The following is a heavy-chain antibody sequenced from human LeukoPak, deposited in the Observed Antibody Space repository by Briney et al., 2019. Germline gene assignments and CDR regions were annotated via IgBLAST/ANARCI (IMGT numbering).Heavy chain of an antibody. Sequence: GGSLRLSCAASGFTFDDYCMSWVRQAPGKGLEWVSVINWNGGSTSYADSVKGRFTISRDNAKNSLYLQMNSLRAEDTALYYCARDSLYGRGAFDIWGQGTMVTVSS. CDR3: ARDSLYGRGAFDI. CDR2: INWNGGST. V-gene: IGHV3-20*04. CDR1: GFTFDDYC. D-gene: IGHD2-2*02. J-gene: IGHJ3*02.